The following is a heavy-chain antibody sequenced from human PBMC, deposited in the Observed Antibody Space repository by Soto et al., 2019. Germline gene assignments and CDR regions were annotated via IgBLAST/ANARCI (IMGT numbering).Heavy chain of an antibody. Sequence: TLSLTCTVSGGSISSGGYYWSWIRQHPGKGLEWIGYIYYSGSTYYNPSLKSRVTISVDTSKNQFSLKLSSVTAADTAVYYCARDLSIAAAGTRYYYGMDVWGQGTTVTVSS. CDR2: IYYSGST. CDR3: ARDLSIAAAGTRYYYGMDV. J-gene: IGHJ6*02. CDR1: GGSISSGGYY. V-gene: IGHV4-31*03. D-gene: IGHD6-13*01.